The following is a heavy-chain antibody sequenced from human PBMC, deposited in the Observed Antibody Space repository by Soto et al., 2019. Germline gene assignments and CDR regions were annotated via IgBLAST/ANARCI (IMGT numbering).Heavy chain of an antibody. J-gene: IGHJ6*02. CDR2: IWNDRSDK. D-gene: IGHD3-22*01. CDR3: ARVVGGIPRQAYYFDSRGYPEAYSSGMDV. Sequence: GGSLRLSCAASGFSFSTYGFHWVRQAPGKGLEWVSVIWNDRSDKYYGDSVKGRFTISRDNSKNTLYLQMNSLRVEDTAVYYCARVVGGIPRQAYYFDSRGYPEAYSSGMDVWGQGTPVTVSS. CDR1: GFSFSTYG. V-gene: IGHV3-33*01.